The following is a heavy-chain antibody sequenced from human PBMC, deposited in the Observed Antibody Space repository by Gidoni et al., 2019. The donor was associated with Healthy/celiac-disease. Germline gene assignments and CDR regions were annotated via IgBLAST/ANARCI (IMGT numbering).Heavy chain of an antibody. CDR3: ARGYCSGGSCFDY. CDR2: INPSGGST. V-gene: IGHV1-46*01. CDR1: GYTFTSYY. Sequence: QVQLVQSGAEVKKPGASVKVSCTASGYTFTSYYMHWVRQAPGQGLEWMGIINPSGGSTSSAQKFQGRVTMTRDTSTSTVYMELGSLRSEDTAVYYCARGYCSGGSCFDYWGQGTLVTVSS. J-gene: IGHJ4*02. D-gene: IGHD2-15*01.